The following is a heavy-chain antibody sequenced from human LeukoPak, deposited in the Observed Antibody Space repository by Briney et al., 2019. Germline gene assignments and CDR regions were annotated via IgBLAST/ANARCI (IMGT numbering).Heavy chain of an antibody. D-gene: IGHD2-2*01. J-gene: IGHJ4*02. V-gene: IGHV3-11*01. CDR2: ISSSGSTI. CDR3: ARGEDEGYCSSTSCYPFDC. CDR1: GFTFSDYY. Sequence: GGSLRLSCAASGFTFSDYYMSWIRQAPGKGLERVSYISSSGSTIYYADSVKGRFTISRDNAKNSLYLQMNSLRAEDTAVYYCARGEDEGYCSSTSCYPFDCWGQGTLVTVSS.